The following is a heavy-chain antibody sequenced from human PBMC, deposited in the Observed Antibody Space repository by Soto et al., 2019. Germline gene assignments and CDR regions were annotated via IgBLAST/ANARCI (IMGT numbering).Heavy chain of an antibody. CDR1: GFTFSSYA. V-gene: IGHV3-23*01. D-gene: IGHD2-8*01. Sequence: GGSLRLSCAASGFTFSSYAMSWVRQAPGKGLEWVSAISGSGGSTYYADSVKGRFTISRDNSKNTLYLQMNSLRAEDTAVYYCAKELVLMVVTPEGFDYWGQGTLVTVSS. CDR2: ISGSGGST. CDR3: AKELVLMVVTPEGFDY. J-gene: IGHJ4*02.